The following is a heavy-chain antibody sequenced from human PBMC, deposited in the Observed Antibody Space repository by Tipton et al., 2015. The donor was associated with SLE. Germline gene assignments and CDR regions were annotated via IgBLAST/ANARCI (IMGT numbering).Heavy chain of an antibody. J-gene: IGHJ4*02. CDR1: GSSISSGYY. CDR2: IKPDGNEK. V-gene: IGHV3-7*01. Sequence: LSLTCDVYGSSISSGYYWGWRRQPPGKGREWVGNIKPDGNEKNYVESLKGRFTISRDNAKNLLFLSINSLKVEDTAMYYCVREGHFTAVVNRGNGYWGQGTLVTVSS. D-gene: IGHD3-22*01. CDR3: VREGHFTAVVNRGNGY.